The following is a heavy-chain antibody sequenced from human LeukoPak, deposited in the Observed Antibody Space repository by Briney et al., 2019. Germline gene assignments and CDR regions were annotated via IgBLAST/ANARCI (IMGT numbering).Heavy chain of an antibody. CDR2: IYYSGTT. CDR3: ARHGTLGSITYPLDY. V-gene: IGHV4-59*08. D-gene: IGHD3-16*01. J-gene: IGHJ4*02. CDR1: GGSISSYY. Sequence: PSEALSLTCTVSGGSISSYYWSWIRQAQGKGLEWIGNIYYSGTTNYNPSLKSRVTISVDTSKNQFSLKLSSVTAADTAVYYCARHGTLGSITYPLDYWGQGTLVTVFS.